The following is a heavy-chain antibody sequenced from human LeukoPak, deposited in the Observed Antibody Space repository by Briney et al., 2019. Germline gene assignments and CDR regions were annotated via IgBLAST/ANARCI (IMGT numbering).Heavy chain of an antibody. J-gene: IGHJ6*01. Sequence: PGGSLRLSCAASGFTFSTYAMHWVRQAPGKGLEWVAVISYDGNNKYFADSVKGRFTISRDNSKSTLNLQMRSLRAEDTAVYYCARDPGDFGDYGGDLYFYSRMDVWGQGTTVTVSS. CDR2: ISYDGNNK. CDR1: GFTFSTYA. CDR3: ARDPGDFGDYGGDLYFYSRMDV. D-gene: IGHD4-17*01. V-gene: IGHV3-30*04.